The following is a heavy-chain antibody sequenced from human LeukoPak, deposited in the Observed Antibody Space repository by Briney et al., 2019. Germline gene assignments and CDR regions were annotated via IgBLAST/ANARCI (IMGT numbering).Heavy chain of an antibody. CDR3: ARGALDCSSTSCRPYYFDY. CDR1: GGSISSGGYY. J-gene: IGHJ4*02. D-gene: IGHD2-2*01. CDR2: IYYSGST. Sequence: SQTLSLTCTVSGGSISSGGYYWSWIRQHPGTGLEWIRYIYYSGSTYYNPSLKSRVTISVDTSKNQFSLKLSSVTAADTAVYYCARGALDCSSTSCRPYYFDYWGQGTLVTVSS. V-gene: IGHV4-31*03.